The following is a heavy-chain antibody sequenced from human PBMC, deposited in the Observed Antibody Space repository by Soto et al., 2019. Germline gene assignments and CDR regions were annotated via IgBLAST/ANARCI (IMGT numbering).Heavy chain of an antibody. Sequence: VQLAESGGDVVQPGRSLRLSCAASGFIFSSFALHWVRQTPDKGLEGVAFISNDGSQTYYADSVKGRFTISRHNSNNTLTLQMDRLRPEDTARYYCARDSYFAYMYGTADYWGQGTLVAVSS. CDR1: GFIFSSFA. D-gene: IGHD3-16*01. J-gene: IGHJ4*02. CDR2: ISNDGSQT. V-gene: IGHV3-30-3*01. CDR3: ARDSYFAYMYGTADY.